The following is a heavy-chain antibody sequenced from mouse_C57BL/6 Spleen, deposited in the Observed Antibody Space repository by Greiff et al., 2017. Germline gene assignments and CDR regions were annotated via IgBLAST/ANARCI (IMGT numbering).Heavy chain of an antibody. J-gene: IGHJ4*01. CDR2: ISYDGSN. Sequence: EVQLVESGPGLVKPSQSLSLTCSVTGYSITSGYYWNWIRQFPGNKLEWMGYISYDGSNNYNPSLKNRISITRDKSKNQFFLKLNSVTTEDTATYYCAREGSGYDYAMDYWGQGTSVTVSS. V-gene: IGHV3-6*01. D-gene: IGHD3-2*02. CDR3: AREGSGYDYAMDY. CDR1: GYSITSGYY.